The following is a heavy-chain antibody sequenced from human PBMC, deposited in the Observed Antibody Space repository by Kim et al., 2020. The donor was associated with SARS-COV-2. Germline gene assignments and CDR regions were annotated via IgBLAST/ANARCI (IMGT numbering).Heavy chain of an antibody. J-gene: IGHJ4*02. Sequence: LSLTCEGSGFTFSDHYMDWVRQAPGRGLEWVGRISNKAKSFTTEYAASVRGRFTISRGDSENSMYLLMNSLKIEDTAVYFCVRVVDWGQGTLVTVSS. D-gene: IGHD2-15*01. CDR2: ISNKAKSFTT. CDR3: VRVVD. CDR1: GFTFSDHY. V-gene: IGHV3-72*01.